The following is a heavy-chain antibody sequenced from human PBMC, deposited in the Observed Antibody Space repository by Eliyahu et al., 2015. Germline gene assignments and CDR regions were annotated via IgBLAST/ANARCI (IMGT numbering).Heavy chain of an antibody. D-gene: IGHD2-8*01. CDR3: AKDGYAISGIPVH. J-gene: IGHJ4*02. V-gene: IGHV3-23*01. CDR2: ISGRGGRT. CDR1: GFTFXSFG. Sequence: EVQLLESGGGLVQPGGSLXLXCXASGFTFXSFGMSWVRQAPGKGLEWVSGISGRGGRTYYADSVKGRFTISRDNSRNTLYLQMKSLRVEDTAAYYCAKDGYAISGIPVHWGQGTLVTVSS.